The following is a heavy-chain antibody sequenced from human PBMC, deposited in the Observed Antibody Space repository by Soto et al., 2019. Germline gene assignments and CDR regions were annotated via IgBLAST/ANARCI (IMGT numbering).Heavy chain of an antibody. V-gene: IGHV4-31*02. D-gene: IGHD3-10*01. J-gene: IGHJ5*02. Sequence: WTWISQHPGKGLEWIGYIYYSGVTYYNPSLKSRVTISVDTSKNQFSLKLSSVTAADTAVYYCARDLRGRGWGRFDPWGQGTLVTVSS. CDR3: ARDLRGRGWGRFDP. CDR2: IYYSGVT.